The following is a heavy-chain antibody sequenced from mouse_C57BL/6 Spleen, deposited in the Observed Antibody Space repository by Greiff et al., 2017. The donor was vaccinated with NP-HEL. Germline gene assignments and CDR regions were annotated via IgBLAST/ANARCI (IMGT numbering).Heavy chain of an antibody. CDR3: ARGGVLPGAMDY. D-gene: IGHD1-1*01. CDR1: GYAFSSYW. J-gene: IGHJ4*01. V-gene: IGHV1-80*01. Sequence: QVQLQQSGAELVKPGASVKISCKASGYAFSSYWMNWVKQRPGKGLEWIGQIYPGDGDTNYNGKFKGKATLTADKSSSTAYMQLSSLTSEDSAVYFCARGGVLPGAMDYWGQGTSVTVSS. CDR2: IYPGDGDT.